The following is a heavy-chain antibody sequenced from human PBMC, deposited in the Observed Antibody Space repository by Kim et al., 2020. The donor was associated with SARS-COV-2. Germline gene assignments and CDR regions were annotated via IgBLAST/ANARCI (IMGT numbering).Heavy chain of an antibody. Sequence: ASVKVSCKASGYTFTSYYMHWVRQAPGQGLEWMGIINPSGGSTSYAQKFQGRVTMTRDTSTSTVYMELSSLRSEDTAVYYCPRDPTPTATVVMWDYYYGMDVWGQGTTVTVSS. CDR2: INPSGGST. CDR3: PRDPTPTATVVMWDYYYGMDV. J-gene: IGHJ6*02. CDR1: GYTFTSYY. D-gene: IGHD5-18*01. V-gene: IGHV1-46*03.